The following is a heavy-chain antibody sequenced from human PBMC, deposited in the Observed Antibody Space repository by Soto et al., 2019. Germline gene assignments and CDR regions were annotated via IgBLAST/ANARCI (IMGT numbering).Heavy chain of an antibody. V-gene: IGHV1-2*04. CDR1: GYTFTGYY. J-gene: IGHJ3*02. CDR2: INPNSGGT. Sequence: GASVKVSCKASGYTFTGYYMHWVRQAPGQGLEWMGWINPNSGGTNYAQKFQGWVTMTTDTSTSTAYMELRSLRSDDTAVYYCAREREDIVVAGGAFDIWGQGTMVTVSS. CDR3: AREREDIVVAGGAFDI. D-gene: IGHD2-15*01.